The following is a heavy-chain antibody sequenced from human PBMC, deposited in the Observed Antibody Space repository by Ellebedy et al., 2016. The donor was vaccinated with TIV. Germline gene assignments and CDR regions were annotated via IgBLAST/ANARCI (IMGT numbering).Heavy chain of an antibody. CDR3: AREPWDSILSMDV. CDR1: GGTFSNDA. D-gene: IGHD3-3*02. CDR2: IISLFGRP. J-gene: IGHJ6*02. V-gene: IGHV1-69*06. Sequence: AASVKVSCKASGGTFSNDAISWVRQAPGQGLEWMGGIISLFGRPKYAQKFQGSVTISADTSTSTAYMELSSLRSEDTAVYYGAREPWDSILSMDVWGPGTTVTVSS.